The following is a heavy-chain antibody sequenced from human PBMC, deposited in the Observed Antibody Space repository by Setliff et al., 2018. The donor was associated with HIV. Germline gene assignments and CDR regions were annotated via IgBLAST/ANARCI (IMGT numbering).Heavy chain of an antibody. Sequence: SETLSLTCTVPGDSIGSNNWWSWVRQPPGKGLEWIGQIYDNGNTNYNASLKGRVTISTDYSKNQFSLRLTSVTAADTATYFCESTSRKTYYTSEKYYYFDYWGLGTVVTVSS. CDR2: IYDNGNT. D-gene: IGHD3-22*01. J-gene: IGHJ4*02. V-gene: IGHV4-4*02. CDR1: GDSIGSNNW. CDR3: ESTSRKTYYTSEKYYYFDY.